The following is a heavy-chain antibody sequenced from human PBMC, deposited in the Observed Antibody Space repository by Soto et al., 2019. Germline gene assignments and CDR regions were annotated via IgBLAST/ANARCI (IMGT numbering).Heavy chain of an antibody. D-gene: IGHD3-22*01. CDR2: ISAYNGNT. CDR3: ARDHSDSSGYYYFDY. Sequence: ASVKVSCKASGYTFTSYGISWVRQAPGQGLDWMGWISAYNGNTKYAQDLQGRVTMTTDTSTSTAYMELRSLRSDDTAVYYCARDHSDSSGYYYFDYWGQGTLVTVSS. J-gene: IGHJ4*02. V-gene: IGHV1-18*04. CDR1: GYTFTSYG.